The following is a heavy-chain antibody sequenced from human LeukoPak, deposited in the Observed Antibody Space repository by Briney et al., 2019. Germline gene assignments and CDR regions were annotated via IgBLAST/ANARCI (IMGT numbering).Heavy chain of an antibody. Sequence: ASVKVSCKASGGTFSSYAISWVRQAPGQGLEWMGRIIPIFGTTNYAQKFQDRVTITADKSTSTAYMELSSLRSEDTAVYYCARVASKDNWNYFMRSDWFDPWGQGTLVTVSS. CDR3: ARVASKDNWNYFMRSDWFDP. V-gene: IGHV1-69*06. D-gene: IGHD1-7*01. J-gene: IGHJ5*02. CDR2: IIPIFGTT. CDR1: GGTFSSYA.